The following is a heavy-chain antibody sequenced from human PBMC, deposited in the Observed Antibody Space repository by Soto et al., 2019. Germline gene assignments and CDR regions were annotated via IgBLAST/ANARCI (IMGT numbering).Heavy chain of an antibody. Sequence: PSETLSLTCTVPGASISGFYWSWIRKSAGKGLEWIGRIYATGTTDYNPSLKSRVMMSVDTSKKQFSLKLRSVTAADTAVYYCVRDGTKTLREWFDPWGQGISVTVSS. CDR3: VRDGTKTLREWFDP. CDR2: IYATGTT. V-gene: IGHV4-4*07. CDR1: GASISGFY. J-gene: IGHJ5*02. D-gene: IGHD1-1*01.